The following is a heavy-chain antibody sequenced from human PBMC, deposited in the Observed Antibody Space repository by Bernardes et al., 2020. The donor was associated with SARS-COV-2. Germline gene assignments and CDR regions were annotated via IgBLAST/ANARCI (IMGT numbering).Heavy chain of an antibody. CDR2: IYYSGST. D-gene: IGHD3-22*01. V-gene: IGHV4-59*01. CDR3: AGSDGYYYDSSDAFDI. Sequence: SETLSLTCTVSGGSISSYYWSWIRQPPGKGLEWIGYIYYSGSTNYNPSLKSRVTISVDTSKNQFSLKLSSVTAADTAVYYCAGSDGYYYDSSDAFDIWGQGTMVTVSS. J-gene: IGHJ3*02. CDR1: GGSISSYY.